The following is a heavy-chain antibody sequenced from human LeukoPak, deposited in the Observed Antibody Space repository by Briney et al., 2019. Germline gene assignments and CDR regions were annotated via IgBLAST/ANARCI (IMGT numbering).Heavy chain of an antibody. J-gene: IGHJ4*02. CDR3: ARLGSEGYAGYFDN. Sequence: GAPLQISCKGSGSRFTNYWIGWVRQLPGQGLECMGIIYPGDSDARYRPSFQGQVTISADKSISTAYLQWSSLKASDTAMYYCARLGSEGYAGYFDNWGQGTLVTVSS. V-gene: IGHV5-51*01. CDR1: GSRFTNYW. CDR2: IYPGDSDA. D-gene: IGHD5-24*01.